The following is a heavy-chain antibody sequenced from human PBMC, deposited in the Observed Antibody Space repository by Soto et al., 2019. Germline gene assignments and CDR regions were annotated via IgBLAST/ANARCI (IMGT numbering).Heavy chain of an antibody. D-gene: IGHD3-22*01. V-gene: IGHV1-18*01. Sequence: ASVKVSCKASGYTFTSYGISWVRQAPGQGLEWMGWISAYNGNTTYAQKLQGRVTMTTDTSTSTAYMELRSLRSDDTAVYYCARDPSPDSSGYYSDYWGQGTLVTVSS. CDR3: ARDPSPDSSGYYSDY. CDR1: GYTFTSYG. J-gene: IGHJ4*02. CDR2: ISAYNGNT.